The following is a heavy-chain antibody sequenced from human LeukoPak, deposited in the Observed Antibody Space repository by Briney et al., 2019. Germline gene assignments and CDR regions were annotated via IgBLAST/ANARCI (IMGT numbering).Heavy chain of an antibody. CDR3: ARSGYCSGGSCSEHFQH. Sequence: RGASVKVSCKASGGTFSSYAISWVRQAPGQGLEWMGGIIPIFGTANYAQKFQGRVTITADESTSTAYMELSSLRSEDTAVYYCARSGYCSGGSCSEHFQHWGQGTLVTVSS. CDR1: GGTFSSYA. V-gene: IGHV1-69*13. J-gene: IGHJ1*01. CDR2: IIPIFGTA. D-gene: IGHD2-15*01.